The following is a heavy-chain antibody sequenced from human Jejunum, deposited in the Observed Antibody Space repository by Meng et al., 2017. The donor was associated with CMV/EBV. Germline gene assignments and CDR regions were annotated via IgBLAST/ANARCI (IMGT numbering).Heavy chain of an antibody. CDR3: ASALGYCSSTSCQYYFDY. D-gene: IGHD2-2*01. Sequence: YGMSWFRQAPGKGLEWVANIKQDGSEKDYVDSVKGRFTISRDNAKNSLYLQMNSLRAEDTAVYYCASALGYCSSTSCQYYFDYWGQGTLVTVSS. CDR2: IKQDGSEK. J-gene: IGHJ4*02. CDR1: YG. V-gene: IGHV3-7*01.